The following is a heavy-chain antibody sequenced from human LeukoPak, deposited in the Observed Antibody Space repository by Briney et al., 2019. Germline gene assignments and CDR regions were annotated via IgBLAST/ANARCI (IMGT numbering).Heavy chain of an antibody. D-gene: IGHD1-26*01. CDR1: GFTFSSYS. J-gene: IGHJ3*02. Sequence: GGSLRLSCAASGFTFSSYSMNWVRQAPGKGLEWVSSISSSSSYIYYADSVKGRFTISRDNAKNSLYLQMNSLRAEDTAVYYCARASMVGATVGAFDIWGQGTMVTVSS. V-gene: IGHV3-21*01. CDR2: ISSSSSYI. CDR3: ARASMVGATVGAFDI.